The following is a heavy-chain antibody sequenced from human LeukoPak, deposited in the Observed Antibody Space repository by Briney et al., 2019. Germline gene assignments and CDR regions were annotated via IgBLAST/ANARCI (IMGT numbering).Heavy chain of an antibody. CDR2: IRYDGSNE. J-gene: IGHJ3*02. CDR3: AHSGSGAFDI. CDR1: GFTFSSYG. D-gene: IGHD1-26*01. V-gene: IGHV3-30*02. Sequence: GGSLRLSCAASGFTFSSYGMHWVSQAPGKGLEWVAFIRYDGSNEYYTDSVKGRFTISRDKSKNTLFLQMNSLRAEDAAVYYCAHSGSGAFDIWGQGTMVTVSS.